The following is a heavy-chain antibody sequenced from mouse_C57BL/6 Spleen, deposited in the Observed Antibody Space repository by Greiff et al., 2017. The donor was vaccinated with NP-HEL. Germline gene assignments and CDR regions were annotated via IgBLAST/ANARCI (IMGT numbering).Heavy chain of an antibody. CDR2: ISSGSSTI. Sequence: EVKLVESGGGLVKPGGSLKLSCAASGFTFSDYGMHWVRQAPEKGLEWVAYISSGSSTIYYADTVKGRFTISRDNAKNTLFLQMTSLRSEDTAMYYWARDDYDGGPTAMDYWGQGTSVTVSS. D-gene: IGHD2-4*01. J-gene: IGHJ4*01. V-gene: IGHV5-17*01. CDR1: GFTFSDYG. CDR3: ARDDYDGGPTAMDY.